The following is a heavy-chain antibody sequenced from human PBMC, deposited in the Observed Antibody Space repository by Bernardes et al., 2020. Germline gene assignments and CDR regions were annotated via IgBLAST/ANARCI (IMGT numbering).Heavy chain of an antibody. J-gene: IGHJ4*02. Sequence: GGSLKIPWKGSGYSFTSYWLGWVRQMPGKGLEWMWIIYPGYSDTIHSPSFQAQVTISADKSITTAYLQWSSLKASDTAMYYCARTDIAADFDYWGQGTLVTVSS. CDR3: ARTDIAADFDY. CDR2: IYPGYSDT. CDR1: GYSFTSYW. V-gene: IGHV5-51*01. D-gene: IGHD6-13*01.